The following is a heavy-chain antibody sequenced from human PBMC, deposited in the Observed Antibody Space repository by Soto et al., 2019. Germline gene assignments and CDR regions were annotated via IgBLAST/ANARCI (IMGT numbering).Heavy chain of an antibody. CDR2: MYDGGST. V-gene: IGHV4-30-4*01. J-gene: IGHJ4*02. Sequence: QVQLQESGPGLLKPLETLSLTCTVSGGSISSVEYQWSWIRQAPDKGLEWIGHMYDGGSTYSNPSLKSRVTISIDTSKNQFSLQVSSVSDADTAGYYCTRGPSGDKVDYWGQGTLVTVSS. CDR3: TRGPSGDKVDY. CDR1: GGSISSVEYQ. D-gene: IGHD7-27*01.